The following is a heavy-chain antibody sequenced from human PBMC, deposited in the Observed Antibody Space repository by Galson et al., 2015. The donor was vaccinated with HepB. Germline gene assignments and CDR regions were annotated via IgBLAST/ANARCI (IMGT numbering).Heavy chain of an antibody. V-gene: IGHV3-23*01. Sequence: SLRLSCAASGFTFSSYAMSWVRQAPGKGLEWVSAISGSGGSTYYADSVKGRFTISRDNSKNTLFLQMNSLRAEDTAVYYCAKGLWFGELSPFDYWGQGTLVTVSS. J-gene: IGHJ4*02. CDR3: AKGLWFGELSPFDY. D-gene: IGHD3-10*01. CDR1: GFTFSSYA. CDR2: ISGSGGST.